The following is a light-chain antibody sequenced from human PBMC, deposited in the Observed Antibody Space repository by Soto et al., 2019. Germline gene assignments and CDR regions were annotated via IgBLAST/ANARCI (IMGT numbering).Light chain of an antibody. Sequence: DIQMTQSPSSLSASVGDRVSITCRASQGISNYLAWYQQKPGKVPRLLIYAASTLQSGVPSRFSGSGSGTDFTLTISSLQPEDVATYHCQKYNNALWTFGQGTKVEIK. CDR1: QGISNY. J-gene: IGKJ1*01. CDR2: AAS. CDR3: QKYNNALWT. V-gene: IGKV1-27*01.